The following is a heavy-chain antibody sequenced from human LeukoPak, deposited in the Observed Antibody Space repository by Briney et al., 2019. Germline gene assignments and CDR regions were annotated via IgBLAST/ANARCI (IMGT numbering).Heavy chain of an antibody. CDR2: IYTSGST. CDR3: AREGITGTTGDAFDI. J-gene: IGHJ3*02. Sequence: SETLSLTCTVSGGSISSYYWSWIRQPAGKGLEWIGRIYTSGSTNYNPSLKSRVTMSVDTSKNQFSLKLSSVTAADTAVYCCAREGITGTTGDAFDIWGQGTMVTVSS. CDR1: GGSISSYY. V-gene: IGHV4-4*07. D-gene: IGHD1-7*01.